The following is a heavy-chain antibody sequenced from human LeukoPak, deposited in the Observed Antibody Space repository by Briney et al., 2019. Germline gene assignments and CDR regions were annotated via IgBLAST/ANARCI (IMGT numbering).Heavy chain of an antibody. Sequence: KPSETLSLTCAVYGGSFSGYYWSWIRQPPGKGLEWIGEINHSGSTNYNPSLKSRVTISVDTSKNQFSLKLSSVTAADTAVYYCARDRREVRGVIIIHNWFDPWGQGTLVTVSS. J-gene: IGHJ5*02. V-gene: IGHV4-34*01. CDR3: ARDRREVRGVIIIHNWFDP. D-gene: IGHD3-10*01. CDR2: INHSGST. CDR1: GGSFSGYY.